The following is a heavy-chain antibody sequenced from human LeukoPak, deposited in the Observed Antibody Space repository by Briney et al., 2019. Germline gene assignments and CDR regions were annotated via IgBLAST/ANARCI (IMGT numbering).Heavy chain of an antibody. V-gene: IGHV3-7*01. CDR1: GFTFSSYR. D-gene: IGHD3-10*01. CDR2: IKQDRSEK. CDR3: GSGTYYFDD. J-gene: IGHJ4*02. Sequence: TGGSLRLSCAASGFTFSSYRMSWVRQAPGKGLEWVANIKQDRSEKYYVDSVKGRFTISRDNAKNSLYLQMNSLRAEDTAVYYCGSGTYYFDDWGQGTLVTVSS.